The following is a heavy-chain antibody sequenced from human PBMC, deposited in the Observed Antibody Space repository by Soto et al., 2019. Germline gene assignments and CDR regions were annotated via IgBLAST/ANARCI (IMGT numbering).Heavy chain of an antibody. D-gene: IGHD2-2*01. J-gene: IGHJ6*02. CDR2: IYYSGTT. V-gene: IGHV4-39*07. CDR3: ARIVVVPAPIRRCYGMDV. CDR1: GDSITSNNYF. Sequence: SETLSLTCTVSGDSITSNNYFWAWIRQPPGKGLEWIGSIYYSGTTYYNPSLNSRVTISVDTSKNQFSLKLSSVTAADTAVYYCARIVVVPAPIRRCYGMDVWGQGTTVTVSS.